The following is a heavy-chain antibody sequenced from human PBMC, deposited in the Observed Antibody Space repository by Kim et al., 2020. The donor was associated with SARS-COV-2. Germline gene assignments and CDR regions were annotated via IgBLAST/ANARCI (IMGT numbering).Heavy chain of an antibody. CDR2: IWYDGSNK. D-gene: IGHD3-10*01. V-gene: IGHV3-33*01. Sequence: GGSLRLSCAASGFTFSSYGMHWVRQAPGKGLAGVAVIWYDGSNKYYADSVKRRFTIARDNSKNTLYLQMNSLRAEDTAVYYCARDRGLGGGMEVWVQGTTVTVTS. CDR1: GFTFSSYG. CDR3: ARDRGLGGGMEV. J-gene: IGHJ6*02.